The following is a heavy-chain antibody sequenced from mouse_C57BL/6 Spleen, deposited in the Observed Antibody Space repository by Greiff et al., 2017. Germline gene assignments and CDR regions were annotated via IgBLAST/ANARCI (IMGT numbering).Heavy chain of an antibody. CDR2: ISDGGSYT. CDR3: ARGFRYFDV. CDR1: GFTFSSYA. J-gene: IGHJ1*03. V-gene: IGHV5-4*03. Sequence: DVMLVESGGGLVKPGGSLKLSCAASGFTFSSYAMSWVRQTPEKRLEWVATISDGGSYTYYPDNVKGRFTISRDNSKNNRYLQMSHLKSEDTAIYYCARGFRYFDVWGTGTTVTVSS.